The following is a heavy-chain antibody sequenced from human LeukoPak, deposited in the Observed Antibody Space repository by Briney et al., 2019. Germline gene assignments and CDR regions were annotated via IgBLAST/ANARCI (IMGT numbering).Heavy chain of an antibody. Sequence: SETLSLTCTVSGGSISSYYWSWIRQPPGKGLEWIGYIYYSGSTYYNPSLKSRVTISVDTSKNQFSLKLSSVTAADTAVYYCARVVIAARLYYYYMDVWGKGTTVTVSS. V-gene: IGHV4-59*01. D-gene: IGHD2-21*01. CDR2: IYYSGST. J-gene: IGHJ6*03. CDR1: GGSISSYY. CDR3: ARVVIAARLYYYYMDV.